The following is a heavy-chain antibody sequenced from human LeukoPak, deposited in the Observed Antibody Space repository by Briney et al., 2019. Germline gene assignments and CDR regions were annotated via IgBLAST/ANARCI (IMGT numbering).Heavy chain of an antibody. CDR3: ARDRIEVADTLRYFDL. V-gene: IGHV4-4*02. J-gene: IGHJ2*01. Sequence: SGPTLVKPSGTLSLTCAVSGGSISSSNWWSWVRQPPGKGLEWIGEIYHSGSTNYNPSLKSRVTISVDKSKNQFSLKLSSVTAADTAVYYCARDRIEVADTLRYFDLWGRGTLVTVSS. CDR1: GGSISSSNW. CDR2: IYHSGST. D-gene: IGHD5-24*01.